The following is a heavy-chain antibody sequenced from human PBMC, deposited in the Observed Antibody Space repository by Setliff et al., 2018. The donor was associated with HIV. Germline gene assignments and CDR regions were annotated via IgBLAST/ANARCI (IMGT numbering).Heavy chain of an antibody. CDR2: IYITEDT. Sequence: SETLSLTCAVSGGSLNTGTYYWSWIRQPAGKGLEWIGHIYITEDTDYNPSLKSRVTISVDTSKSQFFLMLSSVTAADTAVYYCARASSDIPGVDSNYFDDWGQGTLVTVSS. V-gene: IGHV4-61*09. J-gene: IGHJ4*02. CDR1: GGSLNTGTYY. CDR3: ARASSDIPGVDSNYFDD. D-gene: IGHD2-2*01.